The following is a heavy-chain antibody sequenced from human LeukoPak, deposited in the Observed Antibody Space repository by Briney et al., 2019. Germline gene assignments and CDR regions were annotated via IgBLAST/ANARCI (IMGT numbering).Heavy chain of an antibody. V-gene: IGHV4-34*01. CDR3: ARESGSGWYYFDY. J-gene: IGHJ4*02. Sequence: SETLSLTCAVYGGSFSGYYWSWIRQPPGKGLEWIGEINHSGSTNYNPSLKSRVTIPVDTSKNQFSLKLSSVTAADTAVYYCARESGSGWYYFDYWGQGTLVTVSS. D-gene: IGHD6-19*01. CDR2: INHSGST. CDR1: GGSFSGYY.